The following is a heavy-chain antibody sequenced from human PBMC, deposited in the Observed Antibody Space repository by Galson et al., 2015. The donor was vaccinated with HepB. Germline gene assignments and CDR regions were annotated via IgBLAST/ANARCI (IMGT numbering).Heavy chain of an antibody. J-gene: IGHJ6*03. D-gene: IGHD3-10*01. Sequence: SLRLSCAASGFTFSGSAMHWVRQASGKGLEWVGRIRSKANSYATAYAASVKGRFTISRDDSKNTAYLQMNSLKTEDTAVYYCARVGVGGSPNYYYMDVWGKGTTVTVSS. V-gene: IGHV3-73*01. CDR1: GFTFSGSA. CDR3: ARVGVGGSPNYYYMDV. CDR2: IRSKANSYAT.